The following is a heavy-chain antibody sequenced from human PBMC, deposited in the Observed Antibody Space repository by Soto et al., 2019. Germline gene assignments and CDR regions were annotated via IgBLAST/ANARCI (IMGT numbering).Heavy chain of an antibody. Sequence: ASVKVSCKASGYTFTSYGISWVRQAPGQGLEWMGWISAYNGNTNYAQKLQGRVTMTTDTSTSTAYMELRSLRSDDTAVYYCARRTSVTGFGDYYYYGMDVWGQGTTVTV. CDR2: ISAYNGNT. CDR3: ARRTSVTGFGDYYYYGMDV. CDR1: GYTFTSYG. D-gene: IGHD3-3*01. J-gene: IGHJ6*02. V-gene: IGHV1-18*01.